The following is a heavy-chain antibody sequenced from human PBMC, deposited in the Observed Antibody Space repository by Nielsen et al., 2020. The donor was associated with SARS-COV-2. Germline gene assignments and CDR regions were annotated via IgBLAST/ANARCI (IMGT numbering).Heavy chain of an antibody. CDR2: ISSDGSNT. D-gene: IGHD2-2*01. CDR3: ARGHATSWKEPIFDY. Sequence: GESLKISCAASGFTFSRNSMHWVRRAPGKGLEYVAAISSDGSNTYSADSVKGRFTISRDNSKNTLYLQMDSPKLEDMAVYYCARGHATSWKEPIFDYWGQGTLVTVS. CDR1: GFTFSRNS. J-gene: IGHJ4*02. V-gene: IGHV3-64*02.